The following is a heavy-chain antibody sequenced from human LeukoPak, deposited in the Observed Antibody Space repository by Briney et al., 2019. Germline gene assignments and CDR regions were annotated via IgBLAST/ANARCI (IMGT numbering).Heavy chain of an antibody. CDR3: ARDLLNEGNHLDY. CDR2: IYYSGST. J-gene: IGHJ4*02. D-gene: IGHD4-23*01. Sequence: SGTLSLTCTVSGGSISSGDYYWSWIRQPPGKGLEWIGYIYYSGSTYYNPSLKSRVTISVDTSKNQFSLKLSSVTAADTAVYYCARDLLNEGNHLDYWGQGALVTVSS. V-gene: IGHV4-30-4*01. CDR1: GGSISSGDYY.